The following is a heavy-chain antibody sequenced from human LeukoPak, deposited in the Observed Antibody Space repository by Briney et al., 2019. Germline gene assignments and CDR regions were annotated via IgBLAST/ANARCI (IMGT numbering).Heavy chain of an antibody. Sequence: GASVKVSCKASGYTFTGYYMHWVRQAPGQGLEWMGWVNPNSGGTNYAQKFQGRVTMTRDTSITTAYMEMSRLRSDDTALHYCARSPHILTGENFDYWGQGTLVTVSS. CDR3: ARSPHILTGENFDY. CDR2: VNPNSGGT. D-gene: IGHD3-9*01. J-gene: IGHJ4*02. CDR1: GYTFTGYY. V-gene: IGHV1-2*02.